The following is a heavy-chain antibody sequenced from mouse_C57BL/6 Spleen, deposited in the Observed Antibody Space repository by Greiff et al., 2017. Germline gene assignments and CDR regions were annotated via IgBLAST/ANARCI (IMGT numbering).Heavy chain of an antibody. Sequence: VQLQQPGTELVKPGASVKLSCKASGYTFTSYWMHWVKQRPGQGFEWIGNINPSNGGTNYNEKFKSKATLTVDKSSSTAYMQLSSLTSEDSAVYYCARGGYGSSPLNAMDYWGQGTSVTVSS. V-gene: IGHV1-53*01. CDR3: ARGGYGSSPLNAMDY. J-gene: IGHJ4*01. CDR2: INPSNGGT. CDR1: GYTFTSYW. D-gene: IGHD1-1*01.